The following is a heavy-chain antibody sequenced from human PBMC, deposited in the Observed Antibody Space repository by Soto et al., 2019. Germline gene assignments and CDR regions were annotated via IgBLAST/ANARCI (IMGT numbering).Heavy chain of an antibody. CDR1: GYTFTSYG. CDR3: AREDYGDTPKDS. Sequence: ASVKVSCKASGYTFTSYGISWVGQAPGQGLEWMGWISAYNGNTNYAQKLQGRVTMTTDTSTSTAYMELRSLRSDDTAVYYCAREDYGDTPKDSWGQGTLVTVSS. V-gene: IGHV1-18*01. CDR2: ISAYNGNT. D-gene: IGHD4-17*01. J-gene: IGHJ5*02.